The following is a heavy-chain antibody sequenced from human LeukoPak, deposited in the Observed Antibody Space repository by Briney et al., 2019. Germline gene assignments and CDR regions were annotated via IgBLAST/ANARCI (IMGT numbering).Heavy chain of an antibody. J-gene: IGHJ5*02. CDR2: IKQDGSEK. CDR3: ARGSLRFLEWGANWFDP. D-gene: IGHD3-3*01. Sequence: PGGSLRLSCAASGFTFSRHWMSWVRQAPGKGLEWVANIKQDGSEKYYVDSVDSVKGRFTISRDNAKNSLYLQMNSLRAEDTAVYYCARGSLRFLEWGANWFDPWGQGTLVTVSS. V-gene: IGHV3-7*03. CDR1: GFTFSRHW.